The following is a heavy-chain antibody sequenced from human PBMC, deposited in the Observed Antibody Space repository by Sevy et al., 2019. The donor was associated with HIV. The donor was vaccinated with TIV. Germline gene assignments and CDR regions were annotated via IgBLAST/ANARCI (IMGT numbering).Heavy chain of an antibody. CDR2: IYTGGST. Sequence: SETLSLTCTVSGVSISTYYWSWIRQPAGKGLVWIGRIYTGGSTNYNPSLKSRVTMSVDTSKNQFSLKLSSVTAADTAVYYCARGDFWSGYYYYAMDVWGQGTTVTVSS. D-gene: IGHD3-3*01. J-gene: IGHJ6*02. CDR1: GVSISTYY. CDR3: ARGDFWSGYYYYAMDV. V-gene: IGHV4-4*07.